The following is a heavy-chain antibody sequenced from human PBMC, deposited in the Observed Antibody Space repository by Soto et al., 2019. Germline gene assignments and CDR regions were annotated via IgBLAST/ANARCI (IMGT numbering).Heavy chain of an antibody. CDR1: GGSFSGFY. V-gene: IGHV4-34*01. Sequence: SETLSLTCAVHGGSFSGFYWTWIRQPPGKGLEWIGEINHSGSSNYNPPLKSRVTMSLDTSRNQFSLSLNSVTAAGTAVYYCARMAGPWYFDLWGRGTLVTVSS. J-gene: IGHJ2*01. CDR2: INHSGSS. CDR3: ARMAGPWYFDL.